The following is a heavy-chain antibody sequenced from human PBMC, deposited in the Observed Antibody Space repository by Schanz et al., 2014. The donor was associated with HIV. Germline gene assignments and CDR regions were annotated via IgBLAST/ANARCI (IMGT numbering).Heavy chain of an antibody. CDR1: GFSFDTFG. D-gene: IGHD3-22*01. CDR3: AKPEYDSRGNSQSHFDS. V-gene: IGHV3-23*04. J-gene: IGHJ4*02. CDR2: ISGSGGSP. Sequence: VQLVESGGGVVQPGRSLRLSCAGSGFSFDTFGIHWVRQAPGKGLEWVSTISGSGGSPYYADSVKGRFTISRDNSKNTLYLQMTTLRTEDTAVYYCAKPEYDSRGNSQSHFDSWGQGTLVTVSS.